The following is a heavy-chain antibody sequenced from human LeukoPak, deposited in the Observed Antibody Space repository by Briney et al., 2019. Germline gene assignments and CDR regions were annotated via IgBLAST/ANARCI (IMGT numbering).Heavy chain of an antibody. D-gene: IGHD1-14*01. CDR3: ARFPDLYYYYYYGMDV. J-gene: IGHJ6*02. CDR1: SGSVSGYY. CDR2: INHSGST. Sequence: SETLSLTCSVSSGSVSGYYWSWIRQPPGKGLEWIGEINHSGSTNYNPSLKSRVTISVDTSKNQFSLKLSSVTAADTAVYYCARFPDLYYYYYYGMDVWGQGTTVTVSS. V-gene: IGHV4-34*01.